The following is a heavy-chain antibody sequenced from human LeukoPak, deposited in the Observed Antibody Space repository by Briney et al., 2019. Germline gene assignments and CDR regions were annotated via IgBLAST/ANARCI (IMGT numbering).Heavy chain of an antibody. Sequence: PSETLSLTCAVYGGSFSGYYWSWIRQPPGKGLEWIGEINHSGSTNYNPSLKSRVTISVDTSKNHFSLRLSSVTAADTAMYYCARGTLYSGWSYYFDYWGQGSQVTVSS. V-gene: IGHV4-34*01. D-gene: IGHD6-19*01. CDR1: GGSFSGYY. CDR2: INHSGST. J-gene: IGHJ4*02. CDR3: ARGTLYSGWSYYFDY.